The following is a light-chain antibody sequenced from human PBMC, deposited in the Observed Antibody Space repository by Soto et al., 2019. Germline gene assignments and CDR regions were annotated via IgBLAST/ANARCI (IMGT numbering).Light chain of an antibody. Sequence: DVQMTQFPSTLSASVGDRVTITCRASQSISYWLAWYQQKPGKAPNLLIYKASSLESGVPSGFSGSGSGTEFTLTITNLQPDDFATYYCRHYNTYSPPYTFGQGTKLEIK. CDR2: KAS. V-gene: IGKV1-5*03. CDR3: RHYNTYSPPYT. CDR1: QSISYW. J-gene: IGKJ2*01.